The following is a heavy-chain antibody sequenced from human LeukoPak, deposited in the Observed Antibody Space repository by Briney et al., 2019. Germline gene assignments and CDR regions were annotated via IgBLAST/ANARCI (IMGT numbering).Heavy chain of an antibody. CDR3: AKPLTSDWYLDAFDV. CDR1: GLTFSSNG. CDR2: ISYDGSNK. D-gene: IGHD6-19*01. V-gene: IGHV3-30*18. J-gene: IGHJ3*01. Sequence: GGSLRLSCTASGLTFSSNGMHWVRQAPGRGLEWVAVISYDGSNKHYADSVKGRFTISRDSSKNTLYLQMNSLRPDDTAVYYCAKPLTSDWYLDAFDVWGQGTMVTVSS.